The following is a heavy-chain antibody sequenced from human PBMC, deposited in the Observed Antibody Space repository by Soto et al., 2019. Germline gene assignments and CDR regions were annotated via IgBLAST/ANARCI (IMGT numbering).Heavy chain of an antibody. Sequence: QVQLLQSGAALKKPGASVRVSCKSSGYTFTDHYIHWVRQAPGQGLEWMGRINPHNGGTAYEANYRGRVTMTRDTXXXXXFLDLTRLAPNDTSIYYCARESAGDTSLTGYPIGDCDYWGQGTLVTVSS. D-gene: IGHD1-26*01. CDR3: ARESAGDTSLTGYPIGDCDY. V-gene: IGHV1-2*06. CDR2: INPHNGGT. J-gene: IGHJ4*02. CDR1: GYTFTDHY.